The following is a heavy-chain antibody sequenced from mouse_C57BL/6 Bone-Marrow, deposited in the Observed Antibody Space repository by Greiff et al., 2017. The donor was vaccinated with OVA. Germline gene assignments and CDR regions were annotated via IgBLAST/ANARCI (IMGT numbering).Heavy chain of an antibody. D-gene: IGHD1-1*02. CDR1: GYTFTEYT. V-gene: IGHV1-62-2*01. Sequence: QVQLKESGAELVKPGASVKLSCKASGYTFTEYTIHWVKQRSGQGLEGIGWFYPGSGSIKYNEKFKDKATLTADKSSSTVYMELSRLTSEESAAEFGARHEDREPWWYFDYWGQGTTLTVSS. CDR2: FYPGSGSI. J-gene: IGHJ2*01. CDR3: ARHEDREPWWYFDY.